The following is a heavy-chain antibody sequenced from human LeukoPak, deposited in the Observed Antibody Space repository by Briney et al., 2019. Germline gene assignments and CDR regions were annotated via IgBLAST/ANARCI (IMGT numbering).Heavy chain of an antibody. CDR3: ARETDSGWFDP. J-gene: IGHJ5*02. V-gene: IGHV4-61*02. Sequence: SETLSLTCTVSGGSISSGSYYWSWIRQPAGKGLEWIGRIYTSGSTNYNPSLKSRVTISVDTSKNQFSLKLSSVTAADTAVYYCARETDSGWFDPWGQGTLVTVSS. CDR1: GGSISSGSYY. CDR2: IYTSGST. D-gene: IGHD1-26*01.